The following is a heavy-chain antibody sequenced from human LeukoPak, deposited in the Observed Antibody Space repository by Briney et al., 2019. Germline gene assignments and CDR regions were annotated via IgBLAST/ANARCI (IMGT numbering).Heavy chain of an antibody. CDR3: GRGMRDYYGLDY. J-gene: IGHJ4*02. Sequence: GGSLRLSCAASGFTFSSYSMNWIRQAPGKGLEWVSSISSSSGFIFYADSVKGRFTISRDNAKNSLYLQMNSLTVEDTAVYYCGRGMRDYYGLDYWGQGILVTVSS. CDR2: ISSSSGFI. V-gene: IGHV3-21*01. D-gene: IGHD3-10*01. CDR1: GFTFSSYS.